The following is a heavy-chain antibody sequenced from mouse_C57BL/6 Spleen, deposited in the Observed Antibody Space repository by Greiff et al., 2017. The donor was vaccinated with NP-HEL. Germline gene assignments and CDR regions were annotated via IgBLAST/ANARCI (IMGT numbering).Heavy chain of an antibody. Sequence: EVMLVESGGGLVQPGGSLKLSCAASGFTFSDYYMYWVRQTPEKRLEWVAYISNGGGSTYYPDTVKGRFTISRDNAKNTLYLQMSRLKSEDTAMYYCARRFITTVVRGYAMDYWGQGTSVTVSS. CDR2: ISNGGGST. CDR1: GFTFSDYY. D-gene: IGHD1-1*01. J-gene: IGHJ4*01. V-gene: IGHV5-12*01. CDR3: ARRFITTVVRGYAMDY.